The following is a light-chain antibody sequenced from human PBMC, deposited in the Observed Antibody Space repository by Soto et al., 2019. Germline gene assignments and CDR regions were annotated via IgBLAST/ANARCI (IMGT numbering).Light chain of an antibody. CDR3: QQYHKWPPIT. V-gene: IGKV3-15*01. CDR2: GAS. J-gene: IGKJ5*01. Sequence: EIVLTQSPGTLSLSPGERATLSCRASQSVSSNNLAWYQQKPGQAPRLLIYGASTRATGIPARFSGSGSGTEFTLTISSLQSEDFAVYYCQQYHKWPPITFGQGTRLEI. CDR1: QSVSSN.